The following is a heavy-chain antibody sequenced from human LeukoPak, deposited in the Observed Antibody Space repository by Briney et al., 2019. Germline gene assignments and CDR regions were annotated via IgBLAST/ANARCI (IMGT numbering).Heavy chain of an antibody. CDR1: GFTCSSYS. J-gene: IGHJ4*02. V-gene: IGHV3-21*01. CDR3: AVSSSWSDYLDY. D-gene: IGHD6-13*01. CDR2: ISSSSSYI. Sequence: GGSLRLSCAASGFTCSSYSMNWVRQAPGKGLEWVSSISSSSSYIYYADSVKGRFTISRDNAKNSLYLQMNSLRAEDTAVYYCAVSSSWSDYLDYWGQGTLVTVSS.